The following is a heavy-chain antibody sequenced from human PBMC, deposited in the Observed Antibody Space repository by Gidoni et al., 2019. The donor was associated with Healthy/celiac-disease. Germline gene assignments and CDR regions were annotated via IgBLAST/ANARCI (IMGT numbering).Heavy chain of an antibody. CDR3: ARNDYGDYSIDY. CDR2: IDPSDSYT. J-gene: IGHJ4*02. CDR1: GYSFTIYW. V-gene: IGHV5-10-1*03. D-gene: IGHD4-17*01. Sequence: EVQLVQSGAAVNKPGESLRISRNGSGYSFTIYWISWVRQMPGKGLEWMGRIDPSDSYTNYSPSFQGHVTISADKSISTAYLQWSSLKASDTAMYYCARNDYGDYSIDYWGQGTLVTVSS.